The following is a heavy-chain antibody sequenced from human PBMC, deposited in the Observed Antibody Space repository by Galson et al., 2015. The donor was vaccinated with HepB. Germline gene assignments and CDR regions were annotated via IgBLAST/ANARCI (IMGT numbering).Heavy chain of an antibody. CDR3: ARGGGFYGSYTEYYFDD. D-gene: IGHD2-2*02. CDR2: ISYDGTNK. CDR1: GFTFSNYA. V-gene: IGHV3-30-3*01. J-gene: IGHJ4*02. Sequence: SLRLSCAASGFTFSNYAMHWVRQAPGKGLEWVSFISYDGTNKYYAHSVTGRFTISRDTSENTLYLQMNSLRPDDSAVYYCARGGGFYGSYTEYYFDDWGQGTRVTVPS.